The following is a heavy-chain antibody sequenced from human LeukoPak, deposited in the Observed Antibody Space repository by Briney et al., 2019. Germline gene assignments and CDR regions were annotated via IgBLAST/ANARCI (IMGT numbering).Heavy chain of an antibody. V-gene: IGHV3-15*01. Sequence: GGSLRLSCAASGFTFSNAWMSWVRQAPGKGPEWVGRIKSKTDGGTTDYAAPVKGRFTISRDDSKNALYLQMNSLKTEDTAVYYCTTDLTYCSSTSCSYYYYYMDVWGKGTTVTVSS. CDR1: GFTFSNAW. CDR2: IKSKTDGGTT. J-gene: IGHJ6*03. CDR3: TTDLTYCSSTSCSYYYYYMDV. D-gene: IGHD2-2*01.